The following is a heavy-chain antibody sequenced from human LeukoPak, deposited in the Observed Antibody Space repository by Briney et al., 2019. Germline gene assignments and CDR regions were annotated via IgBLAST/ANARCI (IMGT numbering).Heavy chain of an antibody. CDR3: ARVVVATTDYYYYYMDV. CDR2: IYYSGST. CDR1: GGSISSYY. J-gene: IGHJ6*03. Sequence: PSETLSLTCTVSGGSISSYYWSWIRQPPGKGLEWIGYIYYSGSTNYNPSLKSRVTISVDTSKNQFSLKLSSVTAADTAVYYCARVVVATTDYYYYYMDVWGKGTTVTISS. D-gene: IGHD5-12*01. V-gene: IGHV4-59*01.